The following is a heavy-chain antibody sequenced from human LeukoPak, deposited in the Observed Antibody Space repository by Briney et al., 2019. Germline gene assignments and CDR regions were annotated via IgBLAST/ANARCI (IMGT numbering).Heavy chain of an antibody. CDR3: ARPCYYDGRIDP. CDR1: GGSISSGDYY. Sequence: SQTLSLTCTVSGGSISSGDYYWSWIRQPPGKGLEWIGYFYYSGSTYYNPSLKSRVTISVDTSKNQFSLKLSSVTAADTAVYYCARPCYYDGRIDPWGQGTLVTVSS. D-gene: IGHD3-22*01. V-gene: IGHV4-30-4*01. CDR2: FYYSGST. J-gene: IGHJ5*02.